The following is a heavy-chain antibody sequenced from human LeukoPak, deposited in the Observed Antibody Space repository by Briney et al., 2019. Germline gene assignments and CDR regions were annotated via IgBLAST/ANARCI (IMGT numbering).Heavy chain of an antibody. V-gene: IGHV1-69*04. CDR3: ARDDYSGSYRPFDY. J-gene: IGHJ4*02. Sequence: ASVKVSCKASGGTFSSYAISWVRQAPGQGLEWMGRIIPILGIANYAQKFQGRVTITADKSTSTAYMELSSLRSDDTAVYYCARDDYSGSYRPFDYWGQGTLVTVSS. CDR2: IIPILGIA. CDR1: GGTFSSYA. D-gene: IGHD1-26*01.